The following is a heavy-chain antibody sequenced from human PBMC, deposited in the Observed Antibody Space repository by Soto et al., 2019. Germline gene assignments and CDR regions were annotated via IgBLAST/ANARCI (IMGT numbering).Heavy chain of an antibody. J-gene: IGHJ5*02. V-gene: IGHV1-46*01. Sequence: QVQLVQSGAEVRKPGASVKISCKASGYTFTDYYLHWVRQSPGQGLEWMGIINPSGGNTSYPQNFQGRVTMTWDSSTSTVFMDLSSLRSEDTALYYCATSIYSNGWFVHWGQGTLVTVSS. D-gene: IGHD6-19*01. CDR3: ATSIYSNGWFVH. CDR2: INPSGGNT. CDR1: GYTFTDYY.